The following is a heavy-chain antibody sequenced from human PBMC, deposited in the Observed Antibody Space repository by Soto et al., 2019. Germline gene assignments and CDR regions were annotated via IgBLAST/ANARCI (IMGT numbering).Heavy chain of an antibody. CDR3: STDGKWELPYYYYYGMDV. Sequence: GGSLRLSCAASGFTFSNAWMNWVRQAPGKGLEWVGRIKSKTDGGTTDYAAPVKGRFTISRDDSKNTLYLQMNSLKTEDTALYYCSTDGKWELPYYYYYGMDVWGQGTTVTVSS. D-gene: IGHD1-26*01. CDR2: IKSKTDGGTT. V-gene: IGHV3-15*07. J-gene: IGHJ6*02. CDR1: GFTFSNAW.